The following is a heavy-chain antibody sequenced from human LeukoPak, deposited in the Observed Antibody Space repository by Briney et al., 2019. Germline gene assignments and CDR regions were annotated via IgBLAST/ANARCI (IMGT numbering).Heavy chain of an antibody. CDR3: AKTGIYGGYYFDY. D-gene: IGHD1-26*01. V-gene: IGHV3-23*01. CDR2: ISASGYNT. J-gene: IGHJ4*02. Sequence: HPGGSLRLSCVVSGFTFRSHAMTWVRQGPGKGLEWVSGISASGYNTNYADSVKGRFTISRDNSKNTLYLQMNNLRAEDTAVYYCAKTGIYGGYYFDYWGQGTLVTVSS. CDR1: GFTFRSHA.